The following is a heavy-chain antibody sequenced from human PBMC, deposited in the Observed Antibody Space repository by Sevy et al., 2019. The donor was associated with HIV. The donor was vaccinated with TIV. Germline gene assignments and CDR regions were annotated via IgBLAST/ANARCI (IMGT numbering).Heavy chain of an antibody. Sequence: SETLSLTCTVSGGSITSLYWNWIRQPPGKGLEWIANINYNGHINYNPSLKSRLTLSLDTSKNQFSLRLSSVTAADTAMYYCAGENAWGRGYSWGQGTLVTVSS. D-gene: IGHD1-26*01. V-gene: IGHV4-59*08. J-gene: IGHJ4*02. CDR3: AGENAWGRGYS. CDR2: INYNGHI. CDR1: GGSITSLY.